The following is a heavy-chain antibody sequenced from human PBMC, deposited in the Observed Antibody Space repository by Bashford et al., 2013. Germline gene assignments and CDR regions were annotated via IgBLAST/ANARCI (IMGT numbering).Heavy chain of an antibody. D-gene: IGHD6-25*01. V-gene: IGHV1-18*01. CDR1: GYTSTSYG. J-gene: IGHJ4*02. Sequence: VASVKVSCKASGYTSTSYGISWVRQAPGQGLEWMGWISAYNYNTKYAQKFQDRVTLTADTSTNTVYMELRSLKSDDTAVYFCARGDDSSGWTMYLFDYWGQGTQVTVSS. CDR2: ISAYNYNT. CDR3: ARGDDSSGWTMYLFDY.